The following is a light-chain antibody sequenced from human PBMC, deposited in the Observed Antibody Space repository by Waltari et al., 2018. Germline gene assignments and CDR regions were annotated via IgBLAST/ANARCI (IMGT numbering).Light chain of an antibody. V-gene: IGKV3-20*01. CDR1: QNVRSDY. CDR2: GAS. CDR3: QQFDNSRYT. J-gene: IGKJ2*01. Sequence: EIVLTQSPGTLSLSPGDSATLSCRASQNVRSDYLAWYQQRPGHPPRLLIYGASYRATDIPDRFSGAWSGTDFTLAISRLEPEDFAVYYCQQFDNSRYTFGQGTKLEI.